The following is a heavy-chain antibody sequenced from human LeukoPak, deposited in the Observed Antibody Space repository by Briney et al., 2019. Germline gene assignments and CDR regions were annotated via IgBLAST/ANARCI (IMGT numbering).Heavy chain of an antibody. CDR2: IYPRDGST. CDR1: GYTFTSNY. CDR3: ARDQEGFDY. J-gene: IGHJ4*02. V-gene: IGHV1-46*01. Sequence: ASVKVSCMASGYTFTSNYIHWGGQAPGKGLEWMGMIYPRDGSTSYAQKFQGRVTVTRDTSTSTVHMELSGLRSEDTAVYYCARDQEGFDYWGQGTLVTVSS.